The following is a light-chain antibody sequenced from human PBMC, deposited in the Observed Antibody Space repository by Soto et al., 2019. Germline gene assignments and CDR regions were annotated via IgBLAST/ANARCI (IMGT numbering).Light chain of an antibody. V-gene: IGKV3-15*01. J-gene: IGKJ1*01. CDR3: QQYNNWPPK. CDR1: QSVSSN. CDR2: GAS. Sequence: DIVMTQSPATLSVSPGERATLSCRASQSVSSNLAWYQQKPGQAPRLLIYGASTRATGIPARFSGSGSGTEFTLTISSLQSEDFAVYYCQQYNNWPPKFGQGTKVDIK.